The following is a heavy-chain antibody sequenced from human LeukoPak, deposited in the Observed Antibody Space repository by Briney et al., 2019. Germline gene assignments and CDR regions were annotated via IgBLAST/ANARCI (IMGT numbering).Heavy chain of an antibody. D-gene: IGHD4-23*01. V-gene: IGHV3-30*02. CDR1: GFDFGGYG. CDR2: IRYTGSHK. CDR3: ANYAVGIGDY. Sequence: GGSLRLSCAASGFDFGGYGMHWVRQAPGKGLEWVAFIRYTGSHKYYADSVKGRFTISRDNSKNTLYLQMNSLRDDDTALYYCANYAVGIGDYWGLGTLVTVSS. J-gene: IGHJ4*02.